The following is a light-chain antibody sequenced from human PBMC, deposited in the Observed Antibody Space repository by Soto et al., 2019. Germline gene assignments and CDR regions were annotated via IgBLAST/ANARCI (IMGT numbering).Light chain of an antibody. V-gene: IGLV2-14*01. CDR2: EVS. CDR3: SSYTSSSTQV. CDR1: SSDVGGYNY. Sequence: QAVVTQPASVSGSPGQSITISCTGTSSDVGGYNYVSWYQQHPGKAPKLMIYEVSRRPSGVSDRFSGSKSGNTASLTVSGLQAEDEADYYCSSYTSSSTQVFGGGTKLTVL. J-gene: IGLJ2*01.